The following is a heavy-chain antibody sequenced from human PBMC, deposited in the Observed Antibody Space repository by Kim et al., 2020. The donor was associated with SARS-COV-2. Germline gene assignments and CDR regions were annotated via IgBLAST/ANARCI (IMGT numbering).Heavy chain of an antibody. Sequence: VKGRFTISRDNSKNTLYLQMNSLRAEDTAVYYCAKADCSSTSCYWGPADYWGQGTLVTVSS. J-gene: IGHJ4*02. CDR3: AKADCSSTSCYWGPADY. D-gene: IGHD2-2*01. V-gene: IGHV3-33*06.